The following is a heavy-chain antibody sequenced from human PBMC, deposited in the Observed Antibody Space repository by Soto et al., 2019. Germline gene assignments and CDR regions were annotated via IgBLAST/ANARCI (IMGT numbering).Heavy chain of an antibody. J-gene: IGHJ4*01. V-gene: IGHV4-34*01. D-gene: IGHD6-19*01. CDR1: GASFSGYY. CDR2: INHSGFT. Sequence: SETLSLTCAVYGASFSGYYWSWIRQPPGKGLEWIGEINHSGFTNYSPSLKSRVTISVDTSKNQFSLNLRSDDTALYYCARDPVAVTGSFVDWWGQGTLVTVSS. CDR3: ARDPVAVTGSFVDW.